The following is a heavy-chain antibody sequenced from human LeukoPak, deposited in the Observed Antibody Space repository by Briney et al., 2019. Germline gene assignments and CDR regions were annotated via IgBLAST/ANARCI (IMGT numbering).Heavy chain of an antibody. D-gene: IGHD6-19*01. CDR1: GYTFTSYD. V-gene: IGHV1-18*01. CDR3: ARVGPYSSGWYIWFDP. CDR2: ISAYNGNT. J-gene: IGHJ5*02. Sequence: GASVKVSCKASGYTFTSYDINWVRQAPGQGLEWMGWISAYNGNTNYAQKLQGRVTMTTDTSTSTAYMELRSLRSDDTAVYYCARVGPYSSGWYIWFDPWGQGTLVTVSS.